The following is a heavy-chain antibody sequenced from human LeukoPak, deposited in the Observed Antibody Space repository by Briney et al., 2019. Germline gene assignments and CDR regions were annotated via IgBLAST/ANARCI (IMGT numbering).Heavy chain of an antibody. CDR1: GFTFSSYE. CDR3: ARAIAARFWFDP. J-gene: IGHJ5*02. D-gene: IGHD6-6*01. Sequence: GGSLRLSCVASGFTFSSYEMNWVRQAPGKGLEWVSYISSSGSTIYYADSVKGRFTISRDNAKNSLYLQMNSLRAEDTAVYYCARAIAARFWFDPWGQGTLVTVSS. V-gene: IGHV3-48*03. CDR2: ISSSGSTI.